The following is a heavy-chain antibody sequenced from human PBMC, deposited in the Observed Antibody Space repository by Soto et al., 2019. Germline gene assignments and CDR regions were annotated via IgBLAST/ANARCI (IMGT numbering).Heavy chain of an antibody. Sequence: GGSLRLSCAASGFTFSRYSMNWVRQAPGKGLEWVSSISSTTNYIYYGDSMKGRFTISRDDAKNSLYLEMNSLRAEDTAVYYCARESEDLTSNFDYWGQGTLVTVSS. CDR1: GFTFSRYS. CDR2: ISSTTNYI. CDR3: ARESEDLTSNFDY. V-gene: IGHV3-21*06. J-gene: IGHJ4*02.